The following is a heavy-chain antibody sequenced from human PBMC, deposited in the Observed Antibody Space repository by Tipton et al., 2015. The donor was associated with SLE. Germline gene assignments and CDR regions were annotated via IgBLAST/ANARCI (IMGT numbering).Heavy chain of an antibody. CDR3: ATVGDTGLQRSDS. Sequence: QLVQSGSELKKPGASVTVSCKASGYTLSRYAMNWVRQAPGQGLEWMGWINTSTGKATYAQGFSGRFVFSLDTPANTAYLQISSLEGVDSAMYYCATVGDTGLQRSDSWGQRTLVSVSS. CDR2: INTSTGKA. D-gene: IGHD1-26*01. J-gene: IGHJ4*02. CDR1: GYTLSRYA. V-gene: IGHV7-4-1*02.